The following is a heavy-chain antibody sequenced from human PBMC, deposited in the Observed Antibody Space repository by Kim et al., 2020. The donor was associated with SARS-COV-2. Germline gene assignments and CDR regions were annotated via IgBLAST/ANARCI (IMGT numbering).Heavy chain of an antibody. Sequence: GGSLRLSCAASGFTFSSYEMNWVRQAPGKGLEWVSYISSSGSTIYYADSVKGRFTISRDNAKNSLYLQMNSLRAEDTAVYYCARDDYVWGSYRYGSYNWFDPWVQVTLVTVSS. CDR1: GFTFSSYE. J-gene: IGHJ5*02. CDR2: ISSSGSTI. D-gene: IGHD3-16*02. CDR3: ARDDYVWGSYRYGSYNWFDP. V-gene: IGHV3-48*03.